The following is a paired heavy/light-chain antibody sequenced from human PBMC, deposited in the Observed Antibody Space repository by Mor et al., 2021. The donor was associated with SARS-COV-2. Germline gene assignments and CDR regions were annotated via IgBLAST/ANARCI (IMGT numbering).Light chain of an antibody. Sequence: EIVLTQSPATLSLSPGERATLSCRASQSVRSYLAWYQHKPGQAPRLLIYDASNRATGIPARFSGSGSGTDFTLTISSLEPEDFAVYYCQQRSNWPPSFGPGTKVDIK. J-gene: IGKJ3*01. CDR2: DAS. CDR3: QQRSNWPPS. CDR1: QSVRSY. V-gene: IGKV3-11*01.
Heavy chain of an antibody. Sequence: QVQLVQSGAEVKKPGASVKVSCKASGYTFSSYVMHWVRQAPGQRLEWMGWINAGNGNTKYSQKFQGRVTITRDTSASTAYMELSSLRSEDTAVYYCARDRGVLIVVVPPASPDLFMDVWGQGTTVTVSS. J-gene: IGHJ6*02. V-gene: IGHV1-3*01. CDR1: GYTFSSYV. D-gene: IGHD2-2*01. CDR3: ARDRGVLIVVVPPASPDLFMDV. CDR2: INAGNGNT.